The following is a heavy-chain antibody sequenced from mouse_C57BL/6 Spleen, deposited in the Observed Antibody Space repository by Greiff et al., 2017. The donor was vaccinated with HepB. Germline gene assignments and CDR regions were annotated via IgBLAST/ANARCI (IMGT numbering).Heavy chain of an antibody. Sequence: EVQLQQSGAELVRPGASVKLSCTASGFNIKDDYMHWVKQRPEQGLEWIGWIDPENGDTEYASKFQGKATITADTSSNTSYLLLSSLTSEDTAVYYCTTGDYYGSNYAMDYWGQGTSVTVSS. CDR1: GFNIKDDY. J-gene: IGHJ4*01. V-gene: IGHV14-4*01. D-gene: IGHD1-1*01. CDR2: IDPENGDT. CDR3: TTGDYYGSNYAMDY.